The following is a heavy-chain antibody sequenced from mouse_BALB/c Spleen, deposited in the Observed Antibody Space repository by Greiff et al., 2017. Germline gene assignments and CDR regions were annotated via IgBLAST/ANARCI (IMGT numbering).Heavy chain of an antibody. CDR1: GFTFSSYG. Sequence: DVKLVESGGDLVKPGGSLKLSCAASGFTFSSYGMSWVRQTPDKRLEWVATISSGGSYTYYPDSVKGRFTISRDNAKNTLYLQMSSLKSEDTAMYYCARQASMITTNFDYWGQGTTLTVSS. CDR3: ARQASMITTNFDY. D-gene: IGHD2-4*01. CDR2: ISSGGSYT. J-gene: IGHJ2*01. V-gene: IGHV5-6*02.